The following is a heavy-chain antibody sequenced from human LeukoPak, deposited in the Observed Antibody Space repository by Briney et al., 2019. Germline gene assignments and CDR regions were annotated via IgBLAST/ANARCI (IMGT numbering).Heavy chain of an antibody. CDR2: IYYSGSA. D-gene: IGHD5-12*01. J-gene: IGHJ5*02. CDR1: GDSISSGGYY. V-gene: IGHV4-31*03. CDR3: ARDYSRGYAWFDP. Sequence: PSETLSLTCTVSGDSISSGGYYWSWIRQHPGKGLEWIGYIYYSGSAYYNPFLKSRVSISVDTSKNQFPLKLTSVTAADTALYFCARDYSRGYAWFDPWGQGILATVSS.